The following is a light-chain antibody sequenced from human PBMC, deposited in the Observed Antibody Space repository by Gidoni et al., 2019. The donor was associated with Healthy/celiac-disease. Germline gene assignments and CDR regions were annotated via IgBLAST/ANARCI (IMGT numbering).Light chain of an antibody. Sequence: QSVLTQPPSASGTPGQRVTISCSGSSSTIGSNYVYWYQQLPGTAPKLLIYRNNQRPSGVPDRFSGSQSGTSASLAISGLRSEDEADYYCAAWDDILSGPVFGGGTKLTVL. CDR1: SSTIGSNY. CDR2: RNN. J-gene: IGLJ2*01. V-gene: IGLV1-47*01. CDR3: AAWDDILSGPV.